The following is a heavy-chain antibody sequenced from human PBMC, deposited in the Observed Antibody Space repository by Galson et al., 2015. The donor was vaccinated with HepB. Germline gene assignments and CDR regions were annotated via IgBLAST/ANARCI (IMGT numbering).Heavy chain of an antibody. CDR1: GFTLSDYW. CDR3: ARERDRSSSGSLLNY. Sequence: SLRLSCAASGFTLSDYWMSWVRQAPGKGLEWVANIKEDGSETHYVDSVKGRFIISRDNAKNSLYLRISSLRAEDTAVCYCARERDRSSSGSLLNYWGQGTLVTVSS. V-gene: IGHV3-7*03. J-gene: IGHJ4*02. D-gene: IGHD6-6*01. CDR2: IKEDGSET.